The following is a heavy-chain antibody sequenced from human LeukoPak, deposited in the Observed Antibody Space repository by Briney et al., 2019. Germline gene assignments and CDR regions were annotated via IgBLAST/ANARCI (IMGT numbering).Heavy chain of an antibody. CDR3: ARGCRVVPGVHNVGMTSYYNGMNV. CDR2: INPSGGDT. CDR1: GYTFTGYY. D-gene: IGHD2-2*01. J-gene: IGHJ6*02. V-gene: IGHV1-46*01. Sequence: EASVKVSCKASGYTFTGYYMHWVRQAPGQGLEWMGIINPSGGDTSYAQKFQGRVTTTRDPSTSTVYMEVVSLRPEDTAVYYCARGCRVVPGVHNVGMTSYYNGMNVWGQGTTVTVSS.